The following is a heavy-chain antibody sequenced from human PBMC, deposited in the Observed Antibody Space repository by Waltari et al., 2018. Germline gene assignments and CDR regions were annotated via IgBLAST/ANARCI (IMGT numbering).Heavy chain of an antibody. D-gene: IGHD2-15*01. CDR2: ICGSGDST. CDR1: GFTFSSYA. CDR3: AKDRSSGGSCPNY. J-gene: IGHJ4*02. V-gene: IGHV3-23*01. Sequence: EVQLLESGGGLVQPGGSLRLSCTASGFTFSSYAMSWVRQAPGKGLEWGSGICGSGDSTNYADSVKGRFTISRDNSKNTLYLQMNSLRAEDTAVYYCAKDRSSGGSCPNYWGQGTLVTVSS.